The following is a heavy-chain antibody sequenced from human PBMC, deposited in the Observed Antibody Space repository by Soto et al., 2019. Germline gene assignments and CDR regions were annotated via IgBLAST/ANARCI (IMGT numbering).Heavy chain of an antibody. J-gene: IGHJ6*01. CDR3: ARDLTVGEIYSGVYYYSLDV. D-gene: IGHD1-26*01. V-gene: IGHV3-33*01. CDR1: GFTVNNYG. CDR2: IWYDGSQT. Sequence: PXVSLRLACAASGFTVNNYGIHWVRQAPGKGLEWVAVIWYDGSQTRYADSVKGRFTISRDNFQNTLYLQMDSLRAEDTAMYYCARDLTVGEIYSGVYYYSLDVCGRRTTVTVSS.